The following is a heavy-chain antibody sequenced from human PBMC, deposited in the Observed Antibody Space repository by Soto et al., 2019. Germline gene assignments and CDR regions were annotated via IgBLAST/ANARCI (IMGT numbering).Heavy chain of an antibody. Sequence: PSENLSLTYTFSGCSISTSSYYRGWIRQPLGKGLEWIGSIYYSGSTYYNPSLKSRVTISVDTSKNQFSLKLSSVTAADTAVYYCAKGGSGSYSNAFDIWGQGT. V-gene: IGHV4-39*01. CDR3: AKGGSGSYSNAFDI. D-gene: IGHD3-10*01. CDR2: IYYSGST. J-gene: IGHJ3*02. CDR1: GCSISTSSYY.